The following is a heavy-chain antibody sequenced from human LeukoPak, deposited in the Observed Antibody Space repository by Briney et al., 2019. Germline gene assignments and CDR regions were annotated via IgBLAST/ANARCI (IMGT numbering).Heavy chain of an antibody. D-gene: IGHD2-15*01. Sequence: GSSVKVSCKASGGTFSSYAISWVRQPPGQGLEWMGGIIPIFGTANYAQKFQGRVTITADKSTSTAYVELSSLRSEDTAVYYCAREGSSWYGNYFDYWGQGTLVTVSS. J-gene: IGHJ4*02. CDR2: IIPIFGTA. CDR3: AREGSSWYGNYFDY. CDR1: GGTFSSYA. V-gene: IGHV1-69*06.